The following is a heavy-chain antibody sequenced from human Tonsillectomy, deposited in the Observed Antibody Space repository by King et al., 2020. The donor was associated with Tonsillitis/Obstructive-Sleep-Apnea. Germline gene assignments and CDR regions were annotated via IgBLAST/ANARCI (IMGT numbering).Heavy chain of an antibody. J-gene: IGHJ3*02. D-gene: IGHD6-13*01. CDR2: INSDGSST. CDR1: GFTFSSYW. Sequence: VQLVESGGGLVQPGGSLRLSCAASGFTFSSYWMHWVRQAPGKGLVWVSRINSDGSSTSYADSVKGRFTISRDNAKNTLYLQMNSLRAEDTAVYYCAIDPSSSWSRDAFDIWGQGTMVTVSS. CDR3: AIDPSSSWSRDAFDI. V-gene: IGHV3-74*01.